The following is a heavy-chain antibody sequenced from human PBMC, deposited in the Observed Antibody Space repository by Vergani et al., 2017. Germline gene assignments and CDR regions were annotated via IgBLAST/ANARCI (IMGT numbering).Heavy chain of an antibody. Sequence: QVQLVQSGAEVKKPESSVKVSCKASGGTFSSYAISWVRQAPGQGLDWMGRIIPIFGTANYAQKFQGRVTITADESTSTAYMELSSRRSEDTAVYYCARDALNIVRGVSRGRNWFDPWGQGTLVTVSS. D-gene: IGHD3-10*01. CDR2: IIPIFGTA. CDR1: GGTFSSYA. J-gene: IGHJ5*02. V-gene: IGHV1-69*13. CDR3: ARDALNIVRGVSRGRNWFDP.